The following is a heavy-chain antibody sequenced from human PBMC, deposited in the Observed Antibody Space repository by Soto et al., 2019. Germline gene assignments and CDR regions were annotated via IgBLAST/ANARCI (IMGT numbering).Heavy chain of an antibody. V-gene: IGHV3-23*01. Sequence: GGSLRLSCAASGFTFSSYAMSWVRQAPGKGLEWVSAISGSGGSTYYADSVKGRFTISRDNSKNTLYLQMNSLRAEDTAVYYCARYDFWSGYRGDYYYYMDVWGKGTTVTVSS. D-gene: IGHD3-3*01. CDR2: ISGSGGST. J-gene: IGHJ6*03. CDR1: GFTFSSYA. CDR3: ARYDFWSGYRGDYYYYMDV.